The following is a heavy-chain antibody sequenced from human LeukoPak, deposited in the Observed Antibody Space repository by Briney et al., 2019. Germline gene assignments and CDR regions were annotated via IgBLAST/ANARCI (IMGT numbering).Heavy chain of an antibody. D-gene: IGHD3-22*01. CDR1: GDSINSLDL. CDR2: MYLSGTT. J-gene: IGHJ4*02. CDR3: AGLVGRYSSGLYYYYFDY. Sequence: SETLSLTCTVSGDSINSLDLWSWVRQPPGKGLEWIGEMYLSGTTHSNPSVKSRVTISIDKSKNQFFLNLSSVTAADTAVYYCAGLVGRYSSGLYYYYFDYWGQGTLATVSS. V-gene: IGHV4-4*02.